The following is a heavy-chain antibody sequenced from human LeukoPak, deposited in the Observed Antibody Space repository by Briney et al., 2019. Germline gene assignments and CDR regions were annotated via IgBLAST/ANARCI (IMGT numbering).Heavy chain of an antibody. Sequence: GGSLRLSYAASGFTFSSYSMNWVRQAPGKGLEWVSSISSSSSYIYYADSVKGRFTISRDNAKNSLYLQMNSLRAEDTAVYYCASWPGSWYGEDSWGQGTLVTVSS. D-gene: IGHD3-10*01. J-gene: IGHJ4*02. CDR1: GFTFSSYS. V-gene: IGHV3-21*04. CDR2: ISSSSSYI. CDR3: ASWPGSWYGEDS.